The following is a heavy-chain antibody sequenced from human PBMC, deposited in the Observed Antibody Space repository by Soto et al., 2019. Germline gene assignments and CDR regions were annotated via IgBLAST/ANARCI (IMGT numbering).Heavy chain of an antibody. CDR2: IYPGDSDT. Sequence: GESLKISCKGSGYSFTSYWIGWVRQMPGKGLEWMGIIYPGDSDTRYSPSFQGQVTISADKSISTAYLQWSSLKASDTAMYYCAIDTVADNYYYYGMDVWGQGTTVTVSS. J-gene: IGHJ6*02. V-gene: IGHV5-51*01. D-gene: IGHD5-12*01. CDR1: GYSFTSYW. CDR3: AIDTVADNYYYYGMDV.